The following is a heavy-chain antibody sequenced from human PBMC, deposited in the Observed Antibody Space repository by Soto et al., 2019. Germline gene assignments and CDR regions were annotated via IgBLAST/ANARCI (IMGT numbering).Heavy chain of an antibody. J-gene: IGHJ4*02. CDR1: GGSIRSTNW. CDR2: IYYSEST. D-gene: IGHD6-19*01. V-gene: IGHV4-4*02. Sequence: PSETLSLTCAVSGGSIRSTNWWSWVRQPPGKGLEWIGEIYYSESTNYNPSLKSRVTISIDKSENQVSLKLSSVTVADTAVYYCARGNSGWLHFDFWGQGTLVTVSS. CDR3: ARGNSGWLHFDF.